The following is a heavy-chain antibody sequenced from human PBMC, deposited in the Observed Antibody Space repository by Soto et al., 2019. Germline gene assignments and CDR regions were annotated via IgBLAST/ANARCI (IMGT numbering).Heavy chain of an antibody. CDR2: IIPLLDMA. D-gene: IGHD5-12*01. Sequence: QVQLVQSGAEVKKPGSSVKVSCKPSGGTLTNYTINWVRQAPGQGLEWMGRIIPLLDMAHYAQKFQGRVTISADKATSTAYLEVISLSSEDTAVYYCARIQYSGYASDSWGQGTVVSVSS. V-gene: IGHV1-69*02. CDR3: ARIQYSGYASDS. J-gene: IGHJ4*02. CDR1: GGTLTNYT.